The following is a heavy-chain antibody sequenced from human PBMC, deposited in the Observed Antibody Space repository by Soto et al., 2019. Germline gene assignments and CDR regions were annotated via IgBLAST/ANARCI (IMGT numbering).Heavy chain of an antibody. CDR2: ISYDGSNK. V-gene: IGHV3-30*18. D-gene: IGHD3-9*01. J-gene: IGHJ4*02. CDR3: AKGNSPYDILTASDN. CDR1: GFTFSNYG. Sequence: GGSLRLSCAASGFTFSNYGMHWVRQTPGKGLEWVAVISYDGSNKYYADAVKGRFIISRDNSKDTLYLQMNSLRADDTAVYYCAKGNSPYDILTASDNLGQGILVTVSS.